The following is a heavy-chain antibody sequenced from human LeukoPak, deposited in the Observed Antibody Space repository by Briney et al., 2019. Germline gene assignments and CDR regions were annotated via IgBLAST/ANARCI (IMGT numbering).Heavy chain of an antibody. CDR2: IYTSGST. Sequence: SQTLSLTCTVSGGSISSGSYYWSWIRQPAGKGLEWIGRIYTSGSTNYNPSLKSRVTISVDTSKNQFSLKLSSVTAADTAVYYCARTKTQRGYSGYDSDYWGQGTLVTDSS. CDR1: GGSISSGSYY. J-gene: IGHJ4*02. CDR3: ARTKTQRGYSGYDSDY. D-gene: IGHD5-12*01. V-gene: IGHV4-61*02.